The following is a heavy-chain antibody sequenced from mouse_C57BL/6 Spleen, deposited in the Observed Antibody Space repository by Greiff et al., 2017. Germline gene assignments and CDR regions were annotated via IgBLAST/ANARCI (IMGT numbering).Heavy chain of an antibody. J-gene: IGHJ4*01. CDR1: GFTFSSYA. Sequence: EVQVVESGEGLVKPGGSLKLSCAASGFTFSSYAMSWVRQTPEKRLEWVAYISSGGDYIYYADTVKGRFTISRDNARNTLYLQMSSLKSEDTAMYYCTRAYDALYAMDYWGQGTSVTVSS. CDR2: ISSGGDYI. CDR3: TRAYDALYAMDY. V-gene: IGHV5-9-1*02. D-gene: IGHD2-12*01.